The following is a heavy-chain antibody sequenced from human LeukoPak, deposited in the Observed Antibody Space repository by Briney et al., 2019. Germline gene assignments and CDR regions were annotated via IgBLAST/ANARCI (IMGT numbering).Heavy chain of an antibody. CDR3: ARGQAYQVGATHYDY. CDR2: IYSSGST. J-gene: IGHJ4*02. V-gene: IGHV4-4*07. CDR1: GGSISNYY. D-gene: IGHD1-26*01. Sequence: SETLSLTCTVSGGSISNYYWSWIRQPAGKGLEWIGRIYSSGSTNYNPSIKTRVTISVDTSKNQFTLRLNSVTAADTAVYYCARGQAYQVGATHYDYWGQGTLVTVSS.